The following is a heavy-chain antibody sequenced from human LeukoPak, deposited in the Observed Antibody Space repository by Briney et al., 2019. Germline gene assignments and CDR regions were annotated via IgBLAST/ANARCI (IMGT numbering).Heavy chain of an antibody. CDR2: IIPIFGTA. Sequence: SVKVSCKASGGTFSSYAISWVRQAPGQGLEWIGGIIPIFGTANYAQKFQGRVTITTDESTSTAYMELSSLRSEDTAVYYCARALSGSYSIFDYWGQGTLVTVSS. J-gene: IGHJ4*02. D-gene: IGHD1-26*01. CDR1: GGTFSSYA. CDR3: ARALSGSYSIFDY. V-gene: IGHV1-69*05.